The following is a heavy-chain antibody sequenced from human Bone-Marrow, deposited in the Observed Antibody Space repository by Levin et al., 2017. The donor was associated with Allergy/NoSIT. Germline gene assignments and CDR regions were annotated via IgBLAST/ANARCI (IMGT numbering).Heavy chain of an antibody. J-gene: IGHJ6*03. CDR3: ARDDCTGGVCYYYYYMDG. CDR1: GFTFSSYS. Sequence: GGSLRLSCAASGFTFSSYSMNWVRQAPGKGLEWVSSISSSSSYIYYADSVKGRFTISRDNAKNSLYLQMNSLRAEDTAVYYCARDDCTGGVCYYYYYMDGWGKGTTVTVSS. D-gene: IGHD2-8*02. CDR2: ISSSSSYI. V-gene: IGHV3-21*01.